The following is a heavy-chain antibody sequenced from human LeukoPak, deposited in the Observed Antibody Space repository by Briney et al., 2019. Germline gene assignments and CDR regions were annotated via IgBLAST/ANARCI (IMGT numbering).Heavy chain of an antibody. V-gene: IGHV4-59*01. CDR1: GGSISSYY. CDR3: AWGVGSYRYHY. J-gene: IGHJ4*02. D-gene: IGHD3-10*01. Sequence: SETLSLTCTVSGGSISSYYWSWIRQPPGKGLEWIGYIYYSGSTNYNPSLKSRVTISVDTSKNQFSLKLSSVTAADTAVYFCAWGVGSYRYHYWGQGTLVTVSS. CDR2: IYYSGST.